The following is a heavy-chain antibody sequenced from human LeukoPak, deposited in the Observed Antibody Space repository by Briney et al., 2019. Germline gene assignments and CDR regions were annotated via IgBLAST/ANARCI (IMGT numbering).Heavy chain of an antibody. CDR3: AGFFYDNTNDAFDI. J-gene: IGHJ3*02. V-gene: IGHV1-69*13. CDR1: GGTFGSYD. D-gene: IGHD2/OR15-2a*01. CDR2: IIPIYGRA. Sequence: SVKVSCKASGGTFGSYDFTFTSYDISWLRQAPGQGLEWMGGIIPIYGRANYPQKFQGRVTITADESTRTVTMQLSSLRSEDTAVYYCAGFFYDNTNDAFDIWGQGTVVTVS.